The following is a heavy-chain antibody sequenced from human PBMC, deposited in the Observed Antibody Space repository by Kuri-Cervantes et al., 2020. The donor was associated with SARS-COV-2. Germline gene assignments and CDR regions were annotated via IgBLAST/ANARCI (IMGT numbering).Heavy chain of an antibody. CDR1: GFTFSSYG. CDR2: IWYDGSNK. V-gene: IGHV3-33*01. CDR3: ARAYSSGWYYYYGMDV. J-gene: IGHJ6*02. Sequence: GGSLRLSCAASGFTFSSYGMHWVRQAPGKGLEWVAVIWYDGSNKYYADSVKGRFTISRDNSKNTLYLQMSSLRAEDTAVYYCARAYSSGWYYYYGMDVWGQGTTVTVSS. D-gene: IGHD6-19*01.